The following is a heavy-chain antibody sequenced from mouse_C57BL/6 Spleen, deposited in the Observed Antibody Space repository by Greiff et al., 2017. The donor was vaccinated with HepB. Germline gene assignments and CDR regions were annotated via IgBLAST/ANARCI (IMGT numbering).Heavy chain of an antibody. J-gene: IGHJ2*01. CDR2: IYPGSGST. CDR3: ARGYYGSIHYFDY. D-gene: IGHD1-1*01. CDR1: GYTFTSYW. V-gene: IGHV1-55*01. Sequence: QVQLKQPGAELVKPGASVKMSCKASGYTFTSYWITWVKQRPGQGLEWIGDIYPGSGSTNYNEKFKSKATLTVDTSSSTAYMQLSSLTSEDSAVYYCARGYYGSIHYFDYWGQGTTLTVSS.